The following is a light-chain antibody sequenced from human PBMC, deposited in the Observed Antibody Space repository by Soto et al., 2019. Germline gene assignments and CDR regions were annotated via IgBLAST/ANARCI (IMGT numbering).Light chain of an antibody. Sequence: ENVLTQSPGTLSLSPGERATLSCRASQSVSSSDLAWYQQKPGQAPRLHIYGASSRATGIPDRFSGSGSGTDFTLTISRLEPEDFAVYYCQQYGGSGKAFGQGTKVEIK. J-gene: IGKJ1*01. CDR2: GAS. CDR1: QSVSSSD. V-gene: IGKV3-20*01. CDR3: QQYGGSGKA.